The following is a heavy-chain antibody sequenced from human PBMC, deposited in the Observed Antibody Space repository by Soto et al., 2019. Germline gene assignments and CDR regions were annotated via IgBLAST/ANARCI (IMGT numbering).Heavy chain of an antibody. CDR3: TAERGVTKYFVS. Sequence: QVQLVQSGAEVRNPGASVKVSCKASEYTFTTYHAHWVRQAPGQGLEWMGVINPSGTWTLYTQKIHGRGIMTKDMSPSPVSMQMYTLMSADMAVYYCTAERGVTKYFVSWCQGNLVFVSS. CDR1: EYTFTTYH. J-gene: IGHJ4*02. V-gene: IGHV1-46*03. D-gene: IGHD3-9*01. CDR2: INPSGTWT.